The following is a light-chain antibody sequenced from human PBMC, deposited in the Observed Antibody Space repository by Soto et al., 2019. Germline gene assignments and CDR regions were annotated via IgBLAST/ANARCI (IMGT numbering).Light chain of an antibody. CDR3: GSYTDSYNYV. J-gene: IGLJ1*01. V-gene: IGLV2-14*03. CDR1: ISDVGGYNY. CDR2: DVS. Sequence: QSALTQPASVSGSPGQSITISCTGSISDVGGYNYVSWYQQHPGKAPKLVIFDVSDRPSGISNRFSGSKSSNTASLTISGLRTEDEADYYCGSYTDSYNYVFGSGTKLTAL.